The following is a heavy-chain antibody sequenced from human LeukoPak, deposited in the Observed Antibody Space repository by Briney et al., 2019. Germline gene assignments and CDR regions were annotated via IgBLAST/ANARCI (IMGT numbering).Heavy chain of an antibody. CDR1: GVSISSYS. D-gene: IGHD1-26*01. V-gene: IGHV4-59*01. CDR2: IYYSGST. CDR3: ARGPAPPGGFDY. Sequence: SETLSLTCTVSGVSISSYSWSWIRQPAGKGLEWIGYIYYSGSTNYNPSLKSRVTISVDTSKNQFSLKLSSVTAADTAVYYCARGPAPPGGFDYWGQGTLVTVSS. J-gene: IGHJ4*02.